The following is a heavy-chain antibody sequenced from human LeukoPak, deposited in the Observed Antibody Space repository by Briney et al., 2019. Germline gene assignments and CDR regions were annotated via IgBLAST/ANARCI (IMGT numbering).Heavy chain of an antibody. CDR2: ISAYNGNT. D-gene: IGHD4-11*01. CDR1: GYTFTSYG. CDR3: ARDLAVSTVTSPLPFDY. Sequence: ASVKVSCKASGYTFTSYGISWVRQAPGQGLEWMGWISAYNGNTNYAQKLQGRVTMTTDTSTSTAYMELRSLRSDDTAVYYCARDLAVSTVTSPLPFDYWGQGTLVTVSS. V-gene: IGHV1-18*01. J-gene: IGHJ4*02.